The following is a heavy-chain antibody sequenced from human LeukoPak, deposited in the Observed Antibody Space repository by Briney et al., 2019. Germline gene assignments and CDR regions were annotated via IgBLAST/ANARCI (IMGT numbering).Heavy chain of an antibody. CDR3: ANGGTYSSGP. CDR2: ISYDGSNK. J-gene: IGHJ5*02. CDR1: GFTFSSYA. V-gene: IGHV3-30-3*01. D-gene: IGHD3-22*01. Sequence: QSGGSLRLSCAASGFTFSSYAMHWVRQAPGKGLEWVAVISYDGSNKYYADSVKGRFTISRDNSKNTLYLQMNSLRAEDTAVYYCANGGTYSSGPWGQGTLVTVSS.